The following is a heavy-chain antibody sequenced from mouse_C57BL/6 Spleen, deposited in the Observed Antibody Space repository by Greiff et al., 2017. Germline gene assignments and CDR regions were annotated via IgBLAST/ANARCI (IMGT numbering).Heavy chain of an antibody. CDR2: IWRGGST. Sequence: VKLVESGPGLVQPSQSLSITCTVSGFSLTSYGVHWVRQSPGKGLEWLGVIWRGGSTDYTAAFMSRLSITKDNSKSQVFFKMNSLQADDTAIYYCAKNGDYGYFDVWGTGTTVTVSS. CDR3: AKNGDYGYFDV. V-gene: IGHV2-5*01. CDR1: GFSLTSYG. J-gene: IGHJ1*03.